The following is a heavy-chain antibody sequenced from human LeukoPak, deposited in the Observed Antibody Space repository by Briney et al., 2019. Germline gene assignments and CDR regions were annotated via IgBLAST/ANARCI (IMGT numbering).Heavy chain of an antibody. D-gene: IGHD3-10*01. Sequence: SETLSLTCTVSGGSISSSSYYWGWIRQPPGKGPEWIGSIYYSGSTYYNPSLKSRVTISVDMSTRQISLKLSSVTAADTAVYYCARAVGGDGSGSLWGPGTLVTVSS. CDR2: IYYSGST. CDR1: GGSISSSSYY. V-gene: IGHV4-39*07. CDR3: ARAVGGDGSGSL. J-gene: IGHJ4*02.